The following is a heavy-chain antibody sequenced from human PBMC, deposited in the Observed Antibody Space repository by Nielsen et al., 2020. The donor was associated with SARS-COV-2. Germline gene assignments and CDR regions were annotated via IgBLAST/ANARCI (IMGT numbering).Heavy chain of an antibody. CDR3: ARGPNYYDSIYYYYGMDV. CDR1: GYTFTGYY. Sequence: ASVKVSCKASGYTFTGYYMHWVRRAPGQGLEWMGRINPNSGGTNYAQKFQGRVTMTRDTSISTAYMELSRLRSDDTAVYYCARGPNYYDSIYYYYGMDVWGQGTTVTVSS. V-gene: IGHV1-2*06. D-gene: IGHD3-22*01. J-gene: IGHJ6*02. CDR2: INPNSGGT.